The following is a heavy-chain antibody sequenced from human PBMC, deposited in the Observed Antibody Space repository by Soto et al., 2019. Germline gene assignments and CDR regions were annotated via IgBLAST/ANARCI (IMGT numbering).Heavy chain of an antibody. CDR1: GFTISSNA. V-gene: IGHV3-23*01. CDR3: AKDKPGTTSFDY. D-gene: IGHD1-1*01. Sequence: LRLSCAASGFTISSNAMYWVRQAPGKGLEWVSAISDRGDTTHYADSVKGRFTISRDTSKNTLYLQLNALRADDTAVYYCAKDKPGTTSFDYWGQGTLVTVSS. J-gene: IGHJ4*02. CDR2: ISDRGDTT.